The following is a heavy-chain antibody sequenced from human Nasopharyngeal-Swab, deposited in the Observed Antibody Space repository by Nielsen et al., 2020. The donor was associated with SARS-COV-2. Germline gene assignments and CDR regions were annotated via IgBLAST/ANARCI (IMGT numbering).Heavy chain of an antibody. CDR3: ARDLSWNFDY. CDR1: GLTFDNHW. J-gene: IGHJ4*02. Sequence: GGSLRPSCAASGLTFDNHWMTWVRQAPGKGLEWVATIKPDGSEKYYVDSVKGRFTISRDNAKNSLYLQVNSLRAEDTAVYFCARDLSWNFDYWGQGTLITVSS. CDR2: IKPDGSEK. V-gene: IGHV3-7*01. D-gene: IGHD6-13*01.